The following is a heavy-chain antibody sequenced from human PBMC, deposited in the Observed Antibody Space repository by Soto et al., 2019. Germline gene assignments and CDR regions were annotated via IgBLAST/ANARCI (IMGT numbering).Heavy chain of an antibody. Sequence: PGESRKISCKASGYTFTSYWIGWVRQMPGKGLEWMGIIYPSNSETRFSPSFQGQVTLSADNSIFTAYLQWSSLKASDTAIYYCARQAYHYDTYSFGYSGQGSLVTVSS. J-gene: IGHJ4*02. CDR2: IYPSNSET. D-gene: IGHD3-22*01. V-gene: IGHV5-51*01. CDR1: GYTFTSYW. CDR3: ARQAYHYDTYSFGY.